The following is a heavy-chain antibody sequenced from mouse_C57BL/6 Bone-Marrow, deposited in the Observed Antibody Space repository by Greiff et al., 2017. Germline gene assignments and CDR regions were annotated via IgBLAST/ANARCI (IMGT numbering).Heavy chain of an antibody. V-gene: IGHV1-80*01. Sequence: QVQLQQSGAELVKPGASVKISCKASGYAFSSYWMNWVKQRPGKGLEWIGQIYPGDGDTNYNGKFKGKATLTADKSSSTAYMQLSSLTSEDSAVYFCARSYYDYPSFAYWGQGTLVTVSA. J-gene: IGHJ3*01. CDR1: GYAFSSYW. CDR2: IYPGDGDT. CDR3: ARSYYDYPSFAY. D-gene: IGHD2-4*01.